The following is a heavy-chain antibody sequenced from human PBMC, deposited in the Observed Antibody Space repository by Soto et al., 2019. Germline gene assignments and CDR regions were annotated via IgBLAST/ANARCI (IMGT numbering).Heavy chain of an antibody. CDR2: ISSSSSTI. J-gene: IGHJ4*02. CDR1: GFTFSSYS. D-gene: IGHD3-22*01. V-gene: IGHV3-48*02. CDR3: ARDLRKDVSSGPRDYFDY. Sequence: EVQLVESGGGLVQPGGSLRLSCAASGFTFSSYSMNWVRQAPGKGLEWVSYISSSSSTIYYADSVKGRFTISRDNAKNSLYLQMNSLRDEDTAVYYCARDLRKDVSSGPRDYFDYWGQGTLVTVSS.